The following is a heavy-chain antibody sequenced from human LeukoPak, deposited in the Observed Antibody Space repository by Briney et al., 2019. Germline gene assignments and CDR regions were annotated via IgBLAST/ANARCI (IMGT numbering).Heavy chain of an antibody. Sequence: GGSLRLSCAASGFAFNTYAMHWVRQAPGQGLEWVALIWHDGSHKFYSNSVRGQFTISRDNSKNTVYLQMNSLRAEDTAVYYCARGILASITGTTSWGQGTLVTVSS. V-gene: IGHV3-30*02. CDR2: IWHDGSHK. D-gene: IGHD1-7*01. CDR1: GFAFNTYA. J-gene: IGHJ4*02. CDR3: ARGILASITGTTS.